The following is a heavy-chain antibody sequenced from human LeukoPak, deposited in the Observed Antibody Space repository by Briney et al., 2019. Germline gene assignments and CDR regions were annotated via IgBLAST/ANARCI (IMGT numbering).Heavy chain of an antibody. D-gene: IGHD6-6*01. Sequence: GGSLRLSCAASGFTFSSYWMSWVRQAPGKGLEWVANIKQDGSEKYYVDSVKGRFTISRDNSKNTLYLQLNNLRAEDTGVYYCAKEDGSSSWFEYWGQGTLVTVSS. CDR1: GFTFSSYW. V-gene: IGHV3-7*03. CDR3: AKEDGSSSWFEY. J-gene: IGHJ4*02. CDR2: IKQDGSEK.